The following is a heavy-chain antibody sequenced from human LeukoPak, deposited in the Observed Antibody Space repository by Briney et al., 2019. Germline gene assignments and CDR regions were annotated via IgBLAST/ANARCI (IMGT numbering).Heavy chain of an antibody. CDR2: VHLDGRT. D-gene: IGHD3-3*01. CDR1: GGSVTSTNW. J-gene: IGHJ4*01. Sequence: SGTLPLTCGVSGGSVTSTNWWTWVRQPPGKGLEWIGEVHLDGRTNYNPSLKSRLTMSVDLSENHISLKLTSVTAADTAVYYCAREGGFYRPLDYSGHGTLVTVSS. CDR3: AREGGFYRPLDY. V-gene: IGHV4-4*02.